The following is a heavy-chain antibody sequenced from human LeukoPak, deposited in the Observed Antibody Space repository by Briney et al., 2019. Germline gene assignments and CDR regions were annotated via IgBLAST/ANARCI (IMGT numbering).Heavy chain of an antibody. D-gene: IGHD4-17*01. V-gene: IGHV4-31*03. CDR1: GGSISSGGYY. J-gene: IGHJ4*02. CDR3: ARGITTVTTHFDY. Sequence: PSETLSLTCTVSGGSISSGGYYWSWIRQHPGKGLEWIGYIYYSGSTYHNPSLKSRVTISVDTSKNQFSLKLSSVTAADTAVYYCARGITTVTTHFDYWGQGTLVTVSS. CDR2: IYYSGST.